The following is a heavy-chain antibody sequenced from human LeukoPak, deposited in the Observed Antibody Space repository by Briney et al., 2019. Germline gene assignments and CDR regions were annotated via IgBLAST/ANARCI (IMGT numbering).Heavy chain of an antibody. D-gene: IGHD6-13*01. CDR2: ISSSSSTI. V-gene: IGHV3-11*04. J-gene: IGHJ1*01. CDR3: ARGLVRYSSSWAEYFQH. Sequence: PGGSLRLSCIGSGFTLGDSSMSWFRQAPGKGLEWVSYISSSSSTIYYADSVKGRFTISRDNAKNSLYLQMNSLRAEDTAVYYCARGLVRYSSSWAEYFQHWGQGTLVTVSS. CDR1: GFTLGDSS.